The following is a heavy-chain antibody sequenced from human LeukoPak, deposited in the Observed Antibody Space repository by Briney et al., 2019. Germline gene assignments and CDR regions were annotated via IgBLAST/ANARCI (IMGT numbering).Heavy chain of an antibody. CDR1: GYTFASYA. V-gene: IGHV1-3*01. Sequence: ASVKVSCKASGYTFASYAMHWVRQAPGQRLEWMGWINAGNGNTKYSQKFQGRVTITRDTSASTAYMELSSLGSEDTAVYYCARDLITMEGGFDYWGQGTLVTVSS. D-gene: IGHD3-10*01. J-gene: IGHJ4*02. CDR2: INAGNGNT. CDR3: ARDLITMEGGFDY.